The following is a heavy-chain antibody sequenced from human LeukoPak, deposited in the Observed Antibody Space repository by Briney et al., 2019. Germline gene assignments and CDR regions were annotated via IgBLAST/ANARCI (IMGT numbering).Heavy chain of an antibody. V-gene: IGHV3-48*01. J-gene: IGHJ4*02. D-gene: IGHD2-2*01. CDR3: ARDGSCSSTSCYFRGEFDY. CDR2: ISSSSSTI. Sequence: PGGSLRLSCAASGFTFSSYSMNWVRQAPGKGLEWVSYISSSSSTIYYADSVKGRFTISRDNAKNSLYLQMNSLRAEDTAVYYYARDGSCSSTSCYFRGEFDYWGQGTLVTVSS. CDR1: GFTFSSYS.